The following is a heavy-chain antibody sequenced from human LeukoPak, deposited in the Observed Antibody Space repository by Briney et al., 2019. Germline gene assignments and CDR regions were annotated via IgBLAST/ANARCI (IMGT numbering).Heavy chain of an antibody. D-gene: IGHD6-19*01. CDR2: ITSSGSTI. Sequence: GGSLRLSCAASGFTFSNFEMNWVRQAPGKGLEWVSYITSSGSTIYYADSVKGRFTISRDNAKNSLYLQMNSLRAEDTALYYCARAAVAGFDYWGQGTLVTVSS. CDR1: GFTFSNFE. V-gene: IGHV3-48*03. J-gene: IGHJ4*02. CDR3: ARAAVAGFDY.